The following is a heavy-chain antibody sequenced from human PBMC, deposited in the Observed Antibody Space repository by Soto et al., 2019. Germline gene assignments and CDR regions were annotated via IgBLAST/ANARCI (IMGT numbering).Heavy chain of an antibody. CDR2: IIPIFGTA. CDR3: ARDSGSRRPASPDY. D-gene: IGHD3-10*01. Sequence: SVKVSCKASGGTFSSYAISWVRQAPGQGLEWMGGIIPIFGTANYAQKFQGRVTITADESTSTAYMELSSLRSEDTAVYYCARDSGSRRPASPDYWGQGTPVTVSS. J-gene: IGHJ4*02. V-gene: IGHV1-69*13. CDR1: GGTFSSYA.